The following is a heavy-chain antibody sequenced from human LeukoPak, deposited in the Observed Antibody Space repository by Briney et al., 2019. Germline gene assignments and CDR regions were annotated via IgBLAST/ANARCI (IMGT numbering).Heavy chain of an antibody. J-gene: IGHJ4*02. V-gene: IGHV3-30*03. Sequence: GGSLRLSCAASGFTFSSYGMHWVRQAPGKGLEWVAVISYDGSNKYYADSVKGRFTISRDNSKNTLYLQMNSLRAEDTAVYYCARGKGTSWKYYFGSWGQGTLVTVSS. CDR3: ARGKGTSWKYYFGS. CDR1: GFTFSSYG. CDR2: ISYDGSNK. D-gene: IGHD1-1*01.